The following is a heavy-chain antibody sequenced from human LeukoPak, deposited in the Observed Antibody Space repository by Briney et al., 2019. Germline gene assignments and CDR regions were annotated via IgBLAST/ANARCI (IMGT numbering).Heavy chain of an antibody. D-gene: IGHD5-18*01. CDR2: INPNSGGT. V-gene: IGHV1-2*02. Sequence: ASVNVSCKASGYTFTGCYMHWVRQAPGQGLEWMGWINPNSGGTNYAQKFQGRVTMTRDTSISTAYMEVSSLRSDDTAVYYCARERSGANSYGYWEYWGQGTLVTVSS. J-gene: IGHJ4*02. CDR1: GYTFTGCY. CDR3: ARERSGANSYGYWEY.